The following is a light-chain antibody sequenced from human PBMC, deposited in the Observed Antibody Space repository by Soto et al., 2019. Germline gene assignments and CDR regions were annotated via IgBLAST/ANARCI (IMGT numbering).Light chain of an antibody. Sequence: QSVLTQPPSASGSPGESVTISCTGTNTDVGGYNYVSWYQRHPGKAPKLIIYEVNKRPSGVPDRFSGSKSGNTASLTVSGLQAEDEADYYCSSYLDYNSEVFGTGTRSPS. CDR1: NTDVGGYNY. J-gene: IGLJ1*01. CDR3: SSYLDYNSEV. CDR2: EVN. V-gene: IGLV2-8*01.